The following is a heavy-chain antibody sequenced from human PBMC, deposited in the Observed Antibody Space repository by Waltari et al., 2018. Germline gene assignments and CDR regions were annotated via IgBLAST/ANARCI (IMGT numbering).Heavy chain of an antibody. Sequence: QVQLQESGPGLVKPSETLSLTCTVYGGPIRSYYWSWIRKPSGKGLEWIGYIYYSGSTNYNPALKSRVTISVDTSKNQFSLKLSSVTAADTAVYYCARQWLRSGGGDAFDIWGQGTMVTVSS. CDR1: GGPIRSYY. J-gene: IGHJ3*02. CDR2: IYYSGST. CDR3: ARQWLRSGGGDAFDI. V-gene: IGHV4-59*13. D-gene: IGHD5-12*01.